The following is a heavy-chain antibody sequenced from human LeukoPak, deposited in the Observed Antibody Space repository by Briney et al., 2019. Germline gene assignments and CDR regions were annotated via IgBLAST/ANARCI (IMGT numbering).Heavy chain of an antibody. CDR3: ASISDLLYYFDS. CDR2: ISGSGDST. CDR1: GFTFSSYA. Sequence: GGPLRLSCAASGFTFSSYAMSWVRQAPGTGLEWVSSISGSGDSTYYADSVKGRFTLSRDNSKNTVYLQMNSLRVEDTAMYYCASISDLLYYFDSWGQGTLVTVSS. J-gene: IGHJ4*02. V-gene: IGHV3-23*01.